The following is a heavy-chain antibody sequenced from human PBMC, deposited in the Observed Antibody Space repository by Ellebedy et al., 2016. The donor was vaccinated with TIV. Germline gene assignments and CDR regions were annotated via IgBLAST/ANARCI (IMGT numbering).Heavy chain of an antibody. CDR3: ARGDKYYYESSGYYYTY. CDR2: INPSGGDT. Sequence: ASVKVSCKAFGYTFTSYFMYWVRQASGQGLEWMGIINPSGGDTNYAQRFQGRVTMTRDTSTSTVYMELSSLRSEDTAVYYCARGDKYYYESSGYYYTYWGQGTLVAVSS. D-gene: IGHD3-22*01. V-gene: IGHV1-46*01. J-gene: IGHJ4*02. CDR1: GYTFTSYF.